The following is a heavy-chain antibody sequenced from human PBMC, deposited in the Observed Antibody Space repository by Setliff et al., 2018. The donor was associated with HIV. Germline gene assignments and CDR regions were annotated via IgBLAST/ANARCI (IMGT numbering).Heavy chain of an antibody. CDR2: INPNSGGS. V-gene: IGHV1-2*06. CDR3: AIDLDPLGAATYGIDY. J-gene: IGHJ4*02. D-gene: IGHD3-10*01. Sequence: GASVKVSCKASGYTFTDYYLHWVRQAPGQGPEWMGRINPNSGGSSYAQKFQGRIKLTTDTSIDTAYMELNSLTSDDTAVYYCAIDLDPLGAATYGIDYWGQGTLVTVSS. CDR1: GYTFTDYY.